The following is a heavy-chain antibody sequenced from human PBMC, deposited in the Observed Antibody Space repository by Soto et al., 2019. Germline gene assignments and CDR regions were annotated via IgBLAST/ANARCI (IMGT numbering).Heavy chain of an antibody. CDR2: INPNSGGT. CDR1: GYTFTGYY. Sequence: QVQLVQSGAEVKKPGASVKVSCKASGYTFTGYYMHWVRQAPGQGLEWMGWINPNSGGTNYGQKFQGWVTMTRDTSISTAYMELSRLRSDDTAVYYCARGGVVVVPAAMRWFDPWGQGTLVTVSS. CDR3: ARGGVVVVPAAMRWFDP. D-gene: IGHD2-2*01. V-gene: IGHV1-2*04. J-gene: IGHJ5*02.